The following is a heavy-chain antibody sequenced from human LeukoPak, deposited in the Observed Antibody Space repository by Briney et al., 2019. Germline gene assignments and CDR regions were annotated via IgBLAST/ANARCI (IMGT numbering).Heavy chain of an antibody. CDR2: IKTKTHGGTT. Sequence: PGGSLRLSCAASGFTFSNAWMGWVRQAPGKGLEWVGRIKTKTHGGTTDYAAPVKGRFTISRDDSKNTLYLQMNSLETEDTAVYYCSHDYGGCGGYDYWGQGTLVTASS. CDR3: SHDYGGCGGYDY. V-gene: IGHV3-15*01. CDR1: GFTFSNAW. D-gene: IGHD4-23*01. J-gene: IGHJ4*02.